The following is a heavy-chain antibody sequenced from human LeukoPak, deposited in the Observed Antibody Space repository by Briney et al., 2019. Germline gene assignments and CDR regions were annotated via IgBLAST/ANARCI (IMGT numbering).Heavy chain of an antibody. CDR1: GFNLSYYW. D-gene: IGHD3-3*01. Sequence: PGGSLRLSCAASGFNLSYYWMHWVRQAPGKVLVWVSRVNSHESDIPHADVVKGRFTICRDNAKNSLYLGMNSVRYEDTAVYLCAKERGDEFLSGTAGFDSWGQGTVVTVSS. J-gene: IGHJ5*01. CDR2: VNSHESDI. V-gene: IGHV3-74*01. CDR3: AKERGDEFLSGTAGFDS.